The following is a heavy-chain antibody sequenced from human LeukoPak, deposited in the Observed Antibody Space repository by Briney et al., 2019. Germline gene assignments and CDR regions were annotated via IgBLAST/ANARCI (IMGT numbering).Heavy chain of an antibody. Sequence: GGSLRLSCAASGFTFSSYSMNWVRQAPGKWLESVSYISSSSSTIYYADSVKGRFTISRDNAKNSLYLQMNSLRAEDTAVYYCARDYGLAYDFWSGYGAEVDYYMDVWGKGTTVTVSS. CDR2: ISSSSSTI. J-gene: IGHJ6*03. V-gene: IGHV3-48*01. CDR3: ARDYGLAYDFWSGYGAEVDYYMDV. D-gene: IGHD3-3*01. CDR1: GFTFSSYS.